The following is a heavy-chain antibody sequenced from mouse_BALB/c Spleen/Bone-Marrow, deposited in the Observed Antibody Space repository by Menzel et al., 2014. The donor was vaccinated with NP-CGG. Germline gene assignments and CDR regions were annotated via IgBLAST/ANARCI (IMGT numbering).Heavy chain of an antibody. CDR2: IYPGSGNT. V-gene: IGHV1-63*01. Sequence: CKASGYAFTNYWLGWVKQRPGHGLEWIGDIYPGSGNTYYNEKFKGKVTLTADKSSSTAYMQLSGLTSEDSAVYYCTRRRSLDYWGQGTTLTVSS. CDR1: GYAFTNYW. CDR3: TRRRSLDY. J-gene: IGHJ2*01.